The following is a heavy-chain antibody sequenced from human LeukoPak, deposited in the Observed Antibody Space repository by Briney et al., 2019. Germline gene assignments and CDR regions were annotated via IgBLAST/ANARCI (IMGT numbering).Heavy chain of an antibody. CDR2: IKQDGSEK. D-gene: IGHD1-1*01. Sequence: GVSLRLSCAASGFTFSTYWMGWVRQAPGKGLEWVANIKQDGSEKYYVDSVKGRFTISRDNAKNSLYPQMNSLRAEDTAVYNCARWRHDNGFDYWGHGTLVTVSS. J-gene: IGHJ4*03. V-gene: IGHV3-7*01. CDR3: ARWRHDNGFDY. CDR1: GFTFSTYW.